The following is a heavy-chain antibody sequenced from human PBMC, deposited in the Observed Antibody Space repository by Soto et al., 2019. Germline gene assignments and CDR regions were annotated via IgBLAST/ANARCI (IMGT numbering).Heavy chain of an antibody. CDR2: IYHSGST. Sequence: QVQLQESGPGLVKPSQTLSLTCTVSGDSISRGGYYWNWLRQHPGKGLEWIGYIYHSGSTIYNPHLKRLVTISVDTTKHRSPLEWSNVTAADTAFYYWARDGAGAYVLGWFYPWGQGILVTVSS. D-gene: IGHD3-10*02. CDR1: GDSISRGGYY. CDR3: ARDGAGAYVLGWFYP. V-gene: IGHV4-31*01. J-gene: IGHJ5*02.